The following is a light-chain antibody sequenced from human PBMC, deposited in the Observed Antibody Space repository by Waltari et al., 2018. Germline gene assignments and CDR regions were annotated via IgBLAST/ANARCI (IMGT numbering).Light chain of an antibody. V-gene: IGKV4-1*01. CDR2: WAS. Sequence: DIVLTQSPDSLAVSLGERATIHCKSSQSVLYSSSNKNYLAWYQQKPGQPPKLLIYWASTRESGVPDRFSGSGSGTDFTLTISSLQAEDVAVYYCQQYYNTPYTFGQGTKLEI. CDR3: QQYYNTPYT. CDR1: QSVLYSSSNKNY. J-gene: IGKJ2*01.